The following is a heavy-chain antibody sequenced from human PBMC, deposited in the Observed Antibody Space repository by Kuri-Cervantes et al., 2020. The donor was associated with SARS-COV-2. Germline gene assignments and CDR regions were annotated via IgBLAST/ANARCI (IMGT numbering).Heavy chain of an antibody. CDR3: ARAFPRSYVGY. CDR2: INHSGST. CDR1: GGSFSGYY. V-gene: IGHV4-34*01. J-gene: IGHJ4*02. D-gene: IGHD5-18*01. Sequence: SETLSLTCAVYGGSFSGYYWSWIRQPPGKGLEWIGEINHSGSTNYNPSLKSRVTISVDTSKNQFSLKLSSVTAADTAVYYCARAFPRSYVGYWGQGTLVTVSS.